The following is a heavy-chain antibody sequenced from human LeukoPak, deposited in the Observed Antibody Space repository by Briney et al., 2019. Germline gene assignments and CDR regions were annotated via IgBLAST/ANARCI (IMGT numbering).Heavy chain of an antibody. CDR3: ARDVSILSNWFDP. D-gene: IGHD5/OR15-5a*01. V-gene: IGHV4-61*02. J-gene: IGHJ5*02. Sequence: SQTLSLTCLVSSGSISSGSYYWSWLRQPAGKGREWIGRIYTSGSTNYSPSLESPVTISLDTSKNQFSLKLSSVTTRDTAVYNSARDVSILSNWFDPWGQGTLVTVSS. CDR2: IYTSGST. CDR1: SGSISSGSYY.